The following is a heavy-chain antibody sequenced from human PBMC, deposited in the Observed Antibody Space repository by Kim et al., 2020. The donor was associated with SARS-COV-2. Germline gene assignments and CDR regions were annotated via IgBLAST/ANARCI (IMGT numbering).Heavy chain of an antibody. Sequence: GSLRLSCAASGFTFSSYSMNWVRQAPGKGLEWVSSISSSSSYIYYADSVKGRFTISRDNAKNSLYLQMNSLRAEDTAVYYCARGYDYYDSSGYYFNYYYGMDVWGQGTTVTVSS. D-gene: IGHD3-22*01. J-gene: IGHJ6*02. CDR1: GFTFSSYS. V-gene: IGHV3-21*01. CDR2: ISSSSSYI. CDR3: ARGYDYYDSSGYYFNYYYGMDV.